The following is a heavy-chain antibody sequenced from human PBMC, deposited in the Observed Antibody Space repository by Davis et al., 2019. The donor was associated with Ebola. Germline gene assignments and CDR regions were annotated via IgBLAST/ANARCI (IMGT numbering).Heavy chain of an antibody. CDR1: GYTFTSYA. CDR3: AREGYCSGGSCYHFDY. CDR2: INAGNGNT. V-gene: IGHV1-3*01. J-gene: IGHJ4*02. Sequence: ASVKVSCKASGYTFTSYAMHWVRQAPGQRLEWMGWINAGNGNTKYSQKFQGRVTITRDTSASTAYMELSSLRSEDTAVYYCAREGYCSGGSCYHFDYWGQGTLVTVSS. D-gene: IGHD2-15*01.